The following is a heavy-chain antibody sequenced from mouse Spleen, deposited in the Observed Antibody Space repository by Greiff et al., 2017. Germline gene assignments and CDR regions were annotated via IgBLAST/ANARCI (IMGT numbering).Heavy chain of an antibody. V-gene: IGHV5-9-3*01. D-gene: IGHD2-3*01. CDR3: ARHDGYYFDY. J-gene: IGHJ2*01. CDR1: GFTFSSYA. Sequence: EVQGVESGGGLVKLGGSLKLSCAASGFTFSSYAMSWVRQTPEQRLEWVATISSGGGNTYYPDSVKGRFTISRDNAKNTLYLQMSSLKSEDTAMYYCARHDGYYFDYWGQGTTLTVSS. CDR2: ISSGGGNT.